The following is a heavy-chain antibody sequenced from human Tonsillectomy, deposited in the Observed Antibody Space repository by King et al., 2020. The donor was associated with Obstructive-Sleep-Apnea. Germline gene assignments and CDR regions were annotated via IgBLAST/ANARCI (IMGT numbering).Heavy chain of an antibody. CDR3: AKAQYYDILTGYAYYYYGMDV. CDR1: GFTFSSYG. Sequence: VQLVESGGGVVQPGRSLRLSCAASGFTFSSYGMHWVRQAPGKGLEWVAFIRYDGSNKYYADSVKGRFTISRDNSKNTLYLQMNSLRAEDTAVYYCAKAQYYDILTGYAYYYYGMDVWGQGTTVTVSS. V-gene: IGHV3-30*02. CDR2: IRYDGSNK. J-gene: IGHJ6*02. D-gene: IGHD3-9*01.